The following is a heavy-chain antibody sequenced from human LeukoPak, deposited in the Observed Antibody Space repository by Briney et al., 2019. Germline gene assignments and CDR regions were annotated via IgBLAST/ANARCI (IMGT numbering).Heavy chain of an antibody. D-gene: IGHD4-17*01. CDR2: ISTQSGNT. CDR1: GYTLTSYG. CDR3: ARGAYGDK. J-gene: IGHJ4*02. V-gene: IGHV1-18*01. Sequence: ASVKVSCEASGYTLTSYGINWMRQAPGQGLEWMGWISTQSGNTNYAQKVRGRLTLTTDRSTNTAYMELRSLRSDDTAVYYCARGAYGDKWGQGAMVTVSS.